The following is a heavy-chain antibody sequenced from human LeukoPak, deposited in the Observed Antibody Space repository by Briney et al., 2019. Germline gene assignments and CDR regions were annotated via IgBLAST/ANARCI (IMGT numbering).Heavy chain of an antibody. CDR3: AREGGSVY. D-gene: IGHD3-16*01. Sequence: ASVKVSCKASGYIFTSYGISWVRQAPGQGLEWMGWINPNSGGTNYAQKFQGRVTMTRDTSISTAYMELSRLRSDDTAVYYCAREGGSVYWGQGTLVTVSS. V-gene: IGHV1-2*02. J-gene: IGHJ4*02. CDR1: GYIFTSYG. CDR2: INPNSGGT.